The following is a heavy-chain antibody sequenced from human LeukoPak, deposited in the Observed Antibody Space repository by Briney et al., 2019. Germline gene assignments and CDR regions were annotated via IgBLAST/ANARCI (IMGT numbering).Heavy chain of an antibody. Sequence: SETLSLTCTVSGGSISSYYWSWIRQPAGKGLEWIGRIYTSGSTNYNPSLKSRVTMSVDTSKNQFSLKLSSVTAADTAVYYCAREREYFDWLSKKTRVFDYWGQGTLVTVSS. J-gene: IGHJ4*02. CDR2: IYTSGST. D-gene: IGHD3-9*01. CDR1: GGSISSYY. CDR3: AREREYFDWLSKKTRVFDY. V-gene: IGHV4-4*07.